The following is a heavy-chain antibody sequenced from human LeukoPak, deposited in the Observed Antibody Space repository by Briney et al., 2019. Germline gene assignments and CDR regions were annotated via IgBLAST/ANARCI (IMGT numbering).Heavy chain of an antibody. CDR1: GFTFSRHW. Sequence: GGSLRLSCAASGFTFSRHWMHWVRQVPGKGLVWVSRINSDGSSTSYADSVQGRFTISRDNAKNTLYLQMSSLRAEDTAVYYCARDRLYDSRDFDYWGQGTLVTVSS. CDR3: ARDRLYDSRDFDY. J-gene: IGHJ4*02. V-gene: IGHV3-74*01. D-gene: IGHD3-22*01. CDR2: INSDGSST.